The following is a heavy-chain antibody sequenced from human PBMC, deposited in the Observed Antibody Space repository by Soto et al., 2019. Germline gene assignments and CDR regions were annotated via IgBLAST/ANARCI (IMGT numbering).Heavy chain of an antibody. Sequence: PSETLSLTCAVYGGSFSGYYWSWIRQPPGKGLEWIGEINHSGSTNYNPSLKSRVTISVDTSKNQFSLKLSSVTAADTAVYYCARGESRWSRCYGKLSAWDVWGQGTTVTVYS. J-gene: IGHJ6*02. D-gene: IGHD3-3*01. CDR2: INHSGST. V-gene: IGHV4-34*01. CDR3: ARGESRWSRCYGKLSAWDV. CDR1: GGSFSGYY.